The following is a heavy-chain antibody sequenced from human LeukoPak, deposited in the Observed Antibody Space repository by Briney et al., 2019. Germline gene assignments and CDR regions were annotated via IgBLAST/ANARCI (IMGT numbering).Heavy chain of an antibody. CDR2: IYSGGST. D-gene: IGHD2-2*01. Sequence: GGSLRLSCAASGFTVSSNYMSWVRQAPGKGLEWVSVIYSGGSTYYADSVKGRFTISRDNSKNTLYLQMNSLRAEDTAVYYCARGYCSSTSCPRGYYYGMDVWGQGTTVTVSS. CDR1: GFTVSSNY. J-gene: IGHJ6*02. CDR3: ARGYCSSTSCPRGYYYGMDV. V-gene: IGHV3-66*01.